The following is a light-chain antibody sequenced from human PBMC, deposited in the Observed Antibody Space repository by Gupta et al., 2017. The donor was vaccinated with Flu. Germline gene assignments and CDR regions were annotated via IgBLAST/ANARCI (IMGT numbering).Light chain of an antibody. CDR3: KKYETTRLT. J-gene: IGKJ4*01. CDR1: ERISRW. CDR2: KEY. Sequence: TLSAAVGERVSINGRASERISRWLDWYKKKTGKATKLNIYKEYYLESGVKSRLSGSGSGTEFTLTISRRKSEECASYNCKKYETTRLTFGGGTQVKIE. V-gene: IGKV1-5*03.